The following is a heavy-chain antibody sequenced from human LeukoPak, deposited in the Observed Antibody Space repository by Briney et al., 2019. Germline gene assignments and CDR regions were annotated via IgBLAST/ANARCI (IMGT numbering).Heavy chain of an antibody. J-gene: IGHJ3*02. CDR1: GGTFSSYA. CDR2: IIPIFGTA. CDR3: ATSRRRRGYSQIGAFDI. V-gene: IGHV1-69*05. Sequence: SVKVSCMASGGTFSSYAISWVRQAPGQGLEWMGGIIPIFGTANYAQKFQGRVTITTDESTSTAYMELSSLRSEDTAVYYCATSRRRRGYSQIGAFDIWGQGTMVTVSS. D-gene: IGHD3-3*01.